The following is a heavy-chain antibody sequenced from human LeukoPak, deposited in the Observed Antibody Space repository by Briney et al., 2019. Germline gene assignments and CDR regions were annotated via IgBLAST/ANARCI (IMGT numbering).Heavy chain of an antibody. V-gene: IGHV4-4*08. CDR3: AREEVWFGEFTMDV. CDR2: IYTSGST. CDR1: GGSIGSYY. D-gene: IGHD3-10*01. J-gene: IGHJ6*04. Sequence: SETLSLTCTVSGGSIGSYYWSWIRQPPGKGLEWIGRIYTSGSTNYNPSLKSRVTISVDTSKNQFSLKLSSVTAADTAVYYCAREEVWFGEFTMDVWGKGTTVTISS.